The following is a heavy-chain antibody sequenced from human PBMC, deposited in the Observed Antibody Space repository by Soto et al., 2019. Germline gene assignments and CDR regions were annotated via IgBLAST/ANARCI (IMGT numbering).Heavy chain of an antibody. CDR1: DGTFSSNA. CDR2: IIPIFGTA. J-gene: IGHJ5*01. D-gene: IGHD6-19*01. CDR3: ASRPRAVNWFDS. Sequence: VSSKSCDGTFSSNARYWVRQAPGQGREWMGGIIPIFGTANYAQKFQGRVTITADESTSTAYMELSSLRSEDTAVYYCASRPRAVNWFDSWGQGAPVTVS. V-gene: IGHV1-69*01.